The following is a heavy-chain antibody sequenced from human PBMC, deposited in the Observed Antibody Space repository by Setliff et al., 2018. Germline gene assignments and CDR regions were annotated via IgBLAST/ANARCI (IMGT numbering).Heavy chain of an antibody. CDR1: CGSISSGTNY. CDR2: IDPSGNT. Sequence: SETLSLTCTVSCGSISSGTNYWSWIRQPAGRGLEWIGHIDPSGNTNYQPSLKSRVTISGDTSKNQFSLKLTSVTAADTAVYYCARSLGSGSYYNSRPFYSDYWGQGTLVTVSS. CDR3: ARSLGSGSYYNSRPFYSDY. J-gene: IGHJ4*02. D-gene: IGHD3-10*01. V-gene: IGHV4-61*09.